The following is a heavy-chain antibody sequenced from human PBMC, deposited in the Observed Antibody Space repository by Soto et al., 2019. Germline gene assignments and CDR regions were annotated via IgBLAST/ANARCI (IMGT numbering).Heavy chain of an antibody. D-gene: IGHD1-1*01. CDR1: GASISGYH. V-gene: IGHV4-4*08. Sequence: SETLSLTCTVSGASISGYHWSWIRQPPGKGLECLGYISYTGATNYNPSLKSRVTMSIDTSKNQFSLQLNSVTAADTAVYYCARDQLEGNWFDPWGQGTLVTVS. CDR2: ISYTGAT. J-gene: IGHJ5*02. CDR3: ARDQLEGNWFDP.